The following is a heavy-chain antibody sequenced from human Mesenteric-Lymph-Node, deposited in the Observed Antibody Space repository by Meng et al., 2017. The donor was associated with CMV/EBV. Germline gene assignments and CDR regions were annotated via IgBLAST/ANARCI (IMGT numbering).Heavy chain of an antibody. CDR1: GFTFRRYE. CDR2: ISDSSYTI. CDR3: APFSGF. J-gene: IGHJ4*02. Sequence: GGSLRLSCAASGFTFRRYEMHWVRQAPGKGLEWVAYISDSSYTIYYADSVKGRFTVSRDNAANTLYLQMNSLRVEDTATYYCAPFSGFWGQGTLVTVSS. V-gene: IGHV3-48*03.